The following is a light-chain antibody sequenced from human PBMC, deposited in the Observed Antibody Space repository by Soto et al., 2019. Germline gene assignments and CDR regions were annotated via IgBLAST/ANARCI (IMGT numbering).Light chain of an antibody. CDR3: QQHRNSPSRVS. V-gene: IGKV3-11*01. CDR1: QSVSSY. J-gene: IGKJ5*01. Sequence: EIVLTQSPATLSLSPGESVTLSCRASQSVSSYLAWYQQKPGQAPRLLIYDASNRATGIPARFRCSGSGTDIALTISSLEPEDVAVYYCQQHRNSPSRVSFGQGTRLEIK. CDR2: DAS.